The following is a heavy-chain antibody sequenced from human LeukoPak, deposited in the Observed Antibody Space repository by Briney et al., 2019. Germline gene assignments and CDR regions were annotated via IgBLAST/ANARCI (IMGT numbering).Heavy chain of an antibody. CDR3: ARGVKGLPFDY. Sequence: SETLSLTCTVSGGSISSSSYYWGWIRQPPGKGLEWIGEINHSGSTNYNPSLKSRVTISVDTSKNQFSLKLSSVTAADTAVYYCARGVKGLPFDYWGQGTLVTVSS. J-gene: IGHJ4*02. CDR1: GGSISSSSYY. CDR2: INHSGST. V-gene: IGHV4-39*07.